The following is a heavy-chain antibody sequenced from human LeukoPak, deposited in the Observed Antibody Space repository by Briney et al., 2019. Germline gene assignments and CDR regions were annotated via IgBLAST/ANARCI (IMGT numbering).Heavy chain of an antibody. D-gene: IGHD2-2*01. CDR1: GGSISSSNW. CDR3: ARFSCGSSTCYAWYFDL. J-gene: IGHJ2*01. Sequence: SETLSLTCAVSGGSISSSNWWSWVRQPPGKGLGWIGEIYHSGSTNYNPSLKSRVTISVDKSKNQFSLKLSSVTAADTAVYYCARFSCGSSTCYAWYFDLWSRGTLVTVSS. CDR2: IYHSGST. V-gene: IGHV4-4*02.